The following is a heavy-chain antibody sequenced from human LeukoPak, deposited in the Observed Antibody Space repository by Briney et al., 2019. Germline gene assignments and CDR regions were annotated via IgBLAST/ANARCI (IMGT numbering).Heavy chain of an antibody. D-gene: IGHD6-13*01. J-gene: IGHJ6*02. V-gene: IGHV3-74*01. CDR1: GFTFSHHW. CDR2: INGDGSST. Sequence: GGSLRLSCAASGFTFSHHWMHWVGQVPGKGLVWVSRINGDGSSTTYAESVKGRFTISRDNARNTLYLQMNSLRAEDTAVHYCARATSYSNSGMDVWGQGTTVTVSS. CDR3: ARATSYSNSGMDV.